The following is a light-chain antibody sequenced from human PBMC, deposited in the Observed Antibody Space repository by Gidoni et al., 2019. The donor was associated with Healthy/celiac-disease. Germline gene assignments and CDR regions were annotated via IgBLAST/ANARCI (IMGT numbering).Light chain of an antibody. CDR3: QQYNSYWT. CDR1: QSISSW. V-gene: IGKV1-5*03. Sequence: DIQMTQSPSTLSASVGDRVTITCRASQSISSWLAWYQQKPGKATKLLIYKASSLESGVPSRFSGSGSVTEFTLTISSLQPDDFATYYCQQYNSYWTFGQXTKVEIK. CDR2: KAS. J-gene: IGKJ1*01.